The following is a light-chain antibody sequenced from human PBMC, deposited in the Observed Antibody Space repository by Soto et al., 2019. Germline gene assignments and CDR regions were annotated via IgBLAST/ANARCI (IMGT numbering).Light chain of an antibody. CDR3: SSKRTTAGLV. J-gene: IGLJ1*01. Sequence: QSVLTQPASVSGSPGQTITISCTGTSSDVGAYNYVSWYQQHPGKAPKLMIYEVSNRPSGVSDRFSGSKSGNTASLTISGLQAADEADYYCSSKRTTAGLVFGTGTQVTV. CDR2: EVS. V-gene: IGLV2-14*01. CDR1: SSDVGAYNY.